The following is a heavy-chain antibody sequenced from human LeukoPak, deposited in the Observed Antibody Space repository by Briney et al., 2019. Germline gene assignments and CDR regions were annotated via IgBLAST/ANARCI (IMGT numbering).Heavy chain of an antibody. V-gene: IGHV3-23*01. CDR1: GCLFIGFA. D-gene: IGHD1-26*01. CDR3: ARGVGVTTYYSDC. J-gene: IGHJ4*02. CDR2: IRPGSGST. Sequence: GSLRLSCAASGCLFIGFAMSWVSQAPGKGLEWVSSIRPGSGSTYYAESVKGRVTISRDNSKNTLYLQMNRLRADDTAVYYCARGVGVTTYYSDCWGQGALVTVSS.